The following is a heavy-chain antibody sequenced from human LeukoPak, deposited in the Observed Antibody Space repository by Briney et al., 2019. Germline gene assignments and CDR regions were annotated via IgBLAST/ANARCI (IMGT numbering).Heavy chain of an antibody. D-gene: IGHD2-21*01. Sequence: GGSLRLSCAASGFTFSSYAMSWVRQAPGKGLEWVSAISGSGGSTYYADSVKGRFTISRDNSKNTLYLQMNSLRAEDTAVYYCASGGDWEYYFDYWGQGTLVTVSS. CDR3: ASGGDWEYYFDY. V-gene: IGHV3-23*01. J-gene: IGHJ4*02. CDR1: GFTFSSYA. CDR2: ISGSGGST.